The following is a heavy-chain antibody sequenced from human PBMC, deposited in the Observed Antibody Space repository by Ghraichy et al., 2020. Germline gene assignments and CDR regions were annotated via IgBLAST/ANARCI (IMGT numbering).Heavy chain of an antibody. CDR3: ATRLSNWFDP. CDR1: GGSFSGYY. Sequence: SQTLSLTCAVYGGSFSGYYWSWIRQPPGKGLEWIGEINHSGSTNYNPSLKSRVTISVDTSKNQFSLKLSSVTAADTAVYYCATRLSNWFDPWGQGTLVTVSS. D-gene: IGHD3-16*02. CDR2: INHSGST. J-gene: IGHJ5*02. V-gene: IGHV4-34*01.